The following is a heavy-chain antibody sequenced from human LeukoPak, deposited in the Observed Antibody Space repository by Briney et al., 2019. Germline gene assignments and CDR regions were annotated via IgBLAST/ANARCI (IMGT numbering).Heavy chain of an antibody. J-gene: IGHJ6*02. CDR1: GGSISNYY. V-gene: IGHV4-59*01. CDR3: ARGTWFGEEGYGMDV. Sequence: SETLSLTCSVSGGSISNYYWSWIRQPPGKGLEWIGYIYYSGSTNYNPSLNSRVTISVDTSKNQFSLKLSSVTAADTAVYYCARGTWFGEEGYGMDVWGQGTTVTVSS. CDR2: IYYSGST. D-gene: IGHD3-10*01.